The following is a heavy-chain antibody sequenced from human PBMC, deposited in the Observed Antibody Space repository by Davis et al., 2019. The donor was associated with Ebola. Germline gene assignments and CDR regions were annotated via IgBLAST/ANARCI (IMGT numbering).Heavy chain of an antibody. J-gene: IGHJ6*02. V-gene: IGHV1-69*06. CDR3: ARFAVCSSTSCLNYYYYGMDV. CDR2: IIPIFGTA. Sequence: SVKVSCKASGGTFSSYAISWVRQAPGQGLEWMGGIIPIFGTANYAQKFQGRVTITADKSTSTAYMELSSLRSEDTAVYYCARFAVCSSTSCLNYYYYGMDVWGQGTTVTVSS. CDR1: GGTFSSYA. D-gene: IGHD2-2*01.